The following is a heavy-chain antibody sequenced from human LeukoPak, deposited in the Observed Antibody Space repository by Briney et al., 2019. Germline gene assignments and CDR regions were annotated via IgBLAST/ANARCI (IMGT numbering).Heavy chain of an antibody. CDR1: GFTLRSYD. CDR3: AKEYSGYDFDY. V-gene: IGHV3-23*01. J-gene: IGHJ4*02. Sequence: GGSLRLSCAASGFTLRSYDMRGVSRAPAKGLEWVAATSGSGVNSYYADSVRGRFTISRDNSQNTLYLQMDSLRAEDTALYYCAKEYSGYDFDYWGQGTLVTVSS. CDR2: TSGSGVNS. D-gene: IGHD5-12*01.